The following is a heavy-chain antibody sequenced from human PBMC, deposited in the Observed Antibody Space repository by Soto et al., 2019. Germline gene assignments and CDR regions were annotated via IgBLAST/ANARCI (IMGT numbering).Heavy chain of an antibody. CDR2: IVPAFGTP. J-gene: IGHJ6*02. Sequence: QVQLVQSGAEVKKPGSSVKVSCRASGGTCSNYAISWVRQAPGQGLEWMGGIVPAFGTPNYAQNLQGRITITADDSTTTVYVDLSSLRSEDTAVYYCARGATIFGVAAYSYYEMEVWGQGTTVTVAS. CDR1: GGTCSNYA. V-gene: IGHV1-69*01. D-gene: IGHD3-3*01. CDR3: ARGATIFGVAAYSYYEMEV.